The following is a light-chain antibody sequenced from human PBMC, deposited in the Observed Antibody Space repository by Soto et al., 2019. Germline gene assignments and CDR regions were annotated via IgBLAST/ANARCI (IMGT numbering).Light chain of an antibody. Sequence: DIQMTQSPSTLSASVGDRVPITCRASQSISSWLAWYQQKPGKAPKLLIYKASSLESGVPSRFSGSGSGTEFTLTISSLQPDEFATYYCQQYNSYSRTVGQGTKVDI. J-gene: IGKJ1*01. CDR1: QSISSW. V-gene: IGKV1-5*03. CDR3: QQYNSYSRT. CDR2: KAS.